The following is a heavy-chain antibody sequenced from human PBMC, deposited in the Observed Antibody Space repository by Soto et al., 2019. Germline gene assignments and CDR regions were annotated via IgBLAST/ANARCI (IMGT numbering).Heavy chain of an antibody. V-gene: IGHV3-30*04. CDR1: GFTISNYA. CDR3: VKRSGSGRRAFSNYFDY. Sequence: QVQVVESGGGVVQPGRSLRLSCAASGFTISNYAMHWVRQAPGKGLEWVAFISYDGRNEDYADSVKGRCTISRDSSTNTLYLQMSRLRTDDSAVYYCVKRSGSGRRAFSNYFDYWGQGTLVTVSS. D-gene: IGHD3-10*01. CDR2: ISYDGRNE. J-gene: IGHJ4*02.